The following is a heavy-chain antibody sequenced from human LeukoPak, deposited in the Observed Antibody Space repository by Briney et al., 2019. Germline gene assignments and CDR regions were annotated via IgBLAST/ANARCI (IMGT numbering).Heavy chain of an antibody. V-gene: IGHV3-30*18. D-gene: IGHD2-2*02. CDR3: AKDHCSSSCYNYYGMDV. Sequence: GGSLRLSCAASGFTFSSYGMRWVRQAPGKGLEWVAVISYHGSNKYYADSVKGRVTISRDNSKNTLFLQMNSLRPEDSAVYYCAKDHCSSSCYNYYGMDVWGKGPRSPSPQ. J-gene: IGHJ6*01. CDR1: GFTFSSYG. CDR2: ISYHGSNK.